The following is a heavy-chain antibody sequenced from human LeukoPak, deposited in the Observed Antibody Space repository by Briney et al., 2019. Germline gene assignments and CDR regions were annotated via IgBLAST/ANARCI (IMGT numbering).Heavy chain of an antibody. CDR2: IIPILGIA. V-gene: IGHV1-69*04. J-gene: IGHJ4*02. Sequence: SVKVSCKASGGTFSSYAISWVQQAPGQGLEWMGRIIPILGIANYAQKFQGRVTITADKSTSTAYMELSSLRSEDTAVYYCARDPGLSSGWSDFDYWGQGTLVTVSS. CDR3: ARDPGLSSGWSDFDY. CDR1: GGTFSSYA. D-gene: IGHD6-19*01.